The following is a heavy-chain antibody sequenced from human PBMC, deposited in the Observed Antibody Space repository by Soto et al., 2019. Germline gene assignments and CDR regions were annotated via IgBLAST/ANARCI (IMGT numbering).Heavy chain of an antibody. Sequence: GGSLRLSCAASGFIFSGYSMSWVRQAPGKGLEWVSVIYSGGSTYYADSVKGRFTIARDNSKNTLYLQMNSLRAEDTAVYYCARDLGYSGSPYLDYWGQGTLVTVSS. D-gene: IGHD5-12*01. V-gene: IGHV3-66*01. CDR1: GFIFSGYS. CDR2: IYSGGST. CDR3: ARDLGYSGSPYLDY. J-gene: IGHJ4*02.